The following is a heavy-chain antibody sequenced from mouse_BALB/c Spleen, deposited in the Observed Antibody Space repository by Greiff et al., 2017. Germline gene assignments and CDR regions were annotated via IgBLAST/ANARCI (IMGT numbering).Heavy chain of an antibody. CDR3: ARWLPSYWYFDV. CDR1: GYSITSDYA. J-gene: IGHJ1*01. Sequence: EVQLQQSGPGLVKPSQSLSLTCTVTGYSITSDYAWNWIRQFPGNKLEWMGYISYSGSTSYNPSLKSRISITRDTSKNQFFLQLNSVTTEHTATYYCARWLPSYWYFDVWGAGTTVTVSS. CDR2: ISYSGST. V-gene: IGHV3-2*02. D-gene: IGHD2-2*01.